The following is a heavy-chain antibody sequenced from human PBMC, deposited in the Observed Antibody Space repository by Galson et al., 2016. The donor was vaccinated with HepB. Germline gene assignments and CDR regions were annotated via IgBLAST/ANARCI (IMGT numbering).Heavy chain of an antibody. CDR1: GASISTGHW. V-gene: IGHV4-4*02. D-gene: IGHD2-21*01. CDR3: ARVDSGVIILYYYYRLDV. Sequence: SETLSLTCAVSGASISTGHWWTWVRQPPGKGLEWVGEIYHNGNTNYSPSLNSRVTMSVDKSTNQFSLNLTSLTAADTAVYYCARVDSGVIILYYYYRLDVWGHGTTVTVSS. CDR2: IYHNGNT. J-gene: IGHJ6*02.